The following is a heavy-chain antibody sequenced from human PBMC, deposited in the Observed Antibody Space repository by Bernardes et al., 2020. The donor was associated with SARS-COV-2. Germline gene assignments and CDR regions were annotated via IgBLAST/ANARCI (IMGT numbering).Heavy chain of an antibody. CDR1: GFTFNNYS. D-gene: IGHD1-26*01. V-gene: IGHV3-21*01. CDR3: AGDVGATRLLIY. J-gene: IGHJ4*02. Sequence: GGSLRLSCADSGFTFNNYSMNWVRQAPGKGLEWVSSISGTSSYKYYADSVKGRFTTSRDNAKNSLYLHMNSLRAEDTAVYYCAGDVGATRLLIYWGQGTLVTVSS. CDR2: ISGTSSYK.